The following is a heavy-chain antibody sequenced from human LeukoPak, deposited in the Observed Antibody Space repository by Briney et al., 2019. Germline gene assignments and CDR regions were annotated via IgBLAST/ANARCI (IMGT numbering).Heavy chain of an antibody. Sequence: SDTLSLTCTVSGGSISSYYWSWIREPPGKGLEWIGYIYYSGSTNYNLSLKSRVTISVDTSKKQFSLKLSSVTAADTAVYYCARVNNHSGYYYYYTDVWGKGTTVTVSS. CDR1: GGSISSYY. D-gene: IGHD1-14*01. J-gene: IGHJ6*03. CDR3: ARVNNHSGYYYYYTDV. V-gene: IGHV4-59*07. CDR2: IYYSGST.